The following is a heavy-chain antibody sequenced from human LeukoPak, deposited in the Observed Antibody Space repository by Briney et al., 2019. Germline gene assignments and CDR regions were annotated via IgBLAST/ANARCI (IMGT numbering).Heavy chain of an antibody. CDR1: GYTFTSYA. CDR2: INTNTGNP. CDR3: ARVGSEIAPYYDFWSGYHLGAFDI. Sequence: ASVKVSCKASGYTFTSYAMNWVRQAPGQGLERMGWINTNTGNPTYAQGFTGRFVFSLDTSVSTAYLQISSLKAEDTAVYYCARVGSEIAPYYDFWSGYHLGAFDIWGQGTMVTVSS. J-gene: IGHJ3*02. V-gene: IGHV7-4-1*02. D-gene: IGHD3-3*01.